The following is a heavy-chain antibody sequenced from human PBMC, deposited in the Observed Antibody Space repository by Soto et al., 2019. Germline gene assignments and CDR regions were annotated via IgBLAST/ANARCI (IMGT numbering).Heavy chain of an antibody. J-gene: IGHJ4*02. Sequence: SETLSLTCAGSGGCISSGRDSWSWIGQPPGKGLEWIGYIYHSGSTYYNPSLKSRVTISVDRSKNQFSLKLSSVTAADTAVYYCARGSFDYWGQGTLVTVSS. CDR2: IYHSGST. CDR3: ARGSFDY. CDR1: GGCISSGRDS. V-gene: IGHV4-30-2*01.